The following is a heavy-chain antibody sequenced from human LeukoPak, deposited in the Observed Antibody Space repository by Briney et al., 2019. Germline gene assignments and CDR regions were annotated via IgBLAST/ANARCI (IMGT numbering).Heavy chain of an antibody. CDR1: GFTFSSYS. V-gene: IGHV3-21*01. J-gene: IGHJ5*02. Sequence: PGGSLRLSCAASGFTFSSYSMNWVRQAPGKGLEWVSSISSSSSYIYYADSVKGRFTISRDNAKNSLYLQMNSLRAEDTAVYYCARSSSSGGGFDPWGQGTLVTVSS. CDR2: ISSSSSYI. D-gene: IGHD6-6*01. CDR3: ARSSSSGGGFDP.